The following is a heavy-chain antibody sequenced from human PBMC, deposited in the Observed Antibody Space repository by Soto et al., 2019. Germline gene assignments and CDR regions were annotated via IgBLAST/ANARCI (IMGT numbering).Heavy chain of an antibody. V-gene: IGHV1-18*04. CDR1: VYTFTSYG. CDR2: ISAYNGNT. CDR3: ARARGDYYYCWSSGRLDD. Sequence: XSVKVSCKASVYTFTSYGISWVRQAPGQGLEWMGWISAYNGNTNYAEKLQGRVTMTTDTSTSTAYMELRSLRSDDTAVYYCARARGDYYYCWSSGRLDDWGQGTTVTVSS. D-gene: IGHD3-3*01. J-gene: IGHJ6*02.